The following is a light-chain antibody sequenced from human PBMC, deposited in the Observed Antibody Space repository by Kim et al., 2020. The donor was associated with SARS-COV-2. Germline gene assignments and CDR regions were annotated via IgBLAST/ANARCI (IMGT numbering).Light chain of an antibody. CDR1: QSIGTW. V-gene: IGKV1-5*03. Sequence: DIQMTQSPSTLSVSVGDRVTITCRASQSIGTWLAWYQQKPGKAPRLLIYEASNLDSGVPSMFSGSGSGTEFTLTISSLQTDDFATYYCQQYNRSPGLTFGGGTKVDIK. CDR2: EAS. CDR3: QQYNRSPGLT. J-gene: IGKJ4*01.